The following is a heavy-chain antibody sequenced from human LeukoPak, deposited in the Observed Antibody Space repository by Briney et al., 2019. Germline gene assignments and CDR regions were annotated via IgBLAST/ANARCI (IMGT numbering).Heavy chain of an antibody. Sequence: GGSLRLSCAASGFAFSGYNMNWVRQAPGKGLEWVAFIRSSGSLIYYAESVKGRFTISRDNSRNSLYLQMNSLRVEDTAVYYCARNFYETTGFYYDAFDIWGQGTAVTVSS. V-gene: IGHV3-48*04. J-gene: IGHJ3*02. CDR1: GFAFSGYN. D-gene: IGHD3-22*01. CDR2: IRSSGSLI. CDR3: ARNFYETTGFYYDAFDI.